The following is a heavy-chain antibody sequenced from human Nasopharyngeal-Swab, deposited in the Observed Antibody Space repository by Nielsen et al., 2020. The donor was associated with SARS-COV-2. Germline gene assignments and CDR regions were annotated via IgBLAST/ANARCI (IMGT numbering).Heavy chain of an antibody. V-gene: IGHV1-18*04. D-gene: IGHD6-13*01. CDR1: GYTFTSYG. J-gene: IGHJ3*02. Sequence: ASVKVSCKASGYTFTSYGISWVRQAPGQGLEWMGWISAYNSNTNYAQKLQGRVTMTTDTSTSTAYMELRSLRSDDTAVYYCARVRGGSSSWYQGSDAFDIWGQGTMVTVSS. CDR2: ISAYNSNT. CDR3: ARVRGGSSSWYQGSDAFDI.